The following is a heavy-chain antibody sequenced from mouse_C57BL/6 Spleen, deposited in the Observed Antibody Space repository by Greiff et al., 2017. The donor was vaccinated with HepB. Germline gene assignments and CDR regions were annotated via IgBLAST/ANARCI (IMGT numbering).Heavy chain of an antibody. Sequence: QVHVKQPGTELVKPGASVKLSCKASGYTFTSYWMHWVKQRPGQGLEWIGNINPSNGGTNYNEKFKSKATLTVNKSSSTAYMQLSSLTSEDSAVYYCARGDYYGSSYSYWYFDVWGTGTTVTVSS. CDR1: GYTFTSYW. CDR3: ARGDYYGSSYSYWYFDV. CDR2: INPSNGGT. J-gene: IGHJ1*03. D-gene: IGHD1-1*01. V-gene: IGHV1-53*01.